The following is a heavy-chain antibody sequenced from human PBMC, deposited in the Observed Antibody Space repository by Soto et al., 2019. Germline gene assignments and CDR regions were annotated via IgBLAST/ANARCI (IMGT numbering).Heavy chain of an antibody. CDR3: ARYRVFGEFGDDAFDI. D-gene: IGHD3-10*02. CDR1: GFTFSGYA. CDR2: ISYDGSNK. J-gene: IGHJ3*02. V-gene: IGHV3-30-3*01. Sequence: QVQLVESGGGVVQPGRSLRLSCAASGFTFSGYAMHWVRQAPGKGLEWLAVISYDGSNKYSADSVKGRFTISRDNSKNTLYLQMNSLRAEDTAVYYCARYRVFGEFGDDAFDIWGQVTMVTVSS.